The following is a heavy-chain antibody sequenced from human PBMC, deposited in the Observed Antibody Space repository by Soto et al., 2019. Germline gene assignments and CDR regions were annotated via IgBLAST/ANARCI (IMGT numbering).Heavy chain of an antibody. Sequence: QVQLVQSGAEVKKPGASVKVSCRTSGYTFSGFYIHWVRQAPGQGLESMGWIYPDSGGTDYAQKFQGRVTMTRDTSISTAYMELSRLRSDDTAVYYCARESGRSLEWPHYYGLDLWGQGTTVTVSS. J-gene: IGHJ6*02. V-gene: IGHV1-2*02. CDR2: IYPDSGGT. CDR1: GYTFSGFY. D-gene: IGHD3-3*01. CDR3: ARESGRSLEWPHYYGLDL.